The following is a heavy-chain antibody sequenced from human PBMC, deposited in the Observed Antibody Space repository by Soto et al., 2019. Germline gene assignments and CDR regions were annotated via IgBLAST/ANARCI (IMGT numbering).Heavy chain of an antibody. Sequence: QVQLVQSGAEVKKPGASVKVSCKASGYTFTGYYMHWVRQAPGQGLEWVGWINPNRGGTNYAQKFQGWFTMXXXTXXSTVYLVLSRLTSDVTAVYYWARGGVTSFGVVHYFFYGMDVWGRGTTVTVSS. D-gene: IGHD3-3*01. CDR2: INPNRGGT. CDR3: ARGGVTSFGVVHYFFYGMDV. V-gene: IGHV1-2*04. J-gene: IGHJ6*02. CDR1: GYTFTGYY.